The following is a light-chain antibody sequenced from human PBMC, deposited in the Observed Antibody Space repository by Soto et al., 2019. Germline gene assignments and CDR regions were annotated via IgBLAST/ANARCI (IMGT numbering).Light chain of an antibody. CDR2: DVS. Sequence: QSVLTQPASVSGSPGQSITISCTGTSSDVGGYNYVSWYQQRPGKAPKLMSYDVSNRPSGVSNRFSGSKSGNTASLTISGHQAEDEADYYCSSYTNSSTRYDFRTGTKVTVL. CDR1: SSDVGGYNY. J-gene: IGLJ1*01. CDR3: SSYTNSSTRYD. V-gene: IGLV2-14*01.